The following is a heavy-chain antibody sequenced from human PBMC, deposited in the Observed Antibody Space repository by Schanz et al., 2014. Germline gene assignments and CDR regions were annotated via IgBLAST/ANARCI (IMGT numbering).Heavy chain of an antibody. Sequence: VQVVQSGGGLVKPGGSLRLSCAASGFTFSSHWMHWVRQDPGKGLVWVARINSVGSNTDYADSVTGRFTISRDNAENTLFLQMNSLRAEDTAVYYCVRDSFFAFDYWGQGTLVTVSS. J-gene: IGHJ4*02. CDR2: INSVGSNT. V-gene: IGHV3-74*01. CDR3: VRDSFFAFDY. CDR1: GFTFSSHW. D-gene: IGHD3-3*01.